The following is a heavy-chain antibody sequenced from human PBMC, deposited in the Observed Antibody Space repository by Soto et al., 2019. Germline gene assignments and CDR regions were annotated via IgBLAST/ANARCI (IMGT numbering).Heavy chain of an antibody. CDR3: ARGEQYSGRIFDY. J-gene: IGHJ4*02. CDR2: TYYRSKWYY. Sequence: QVQLQQSGPGLVKPSQTLLLTCDISGDSVCSNTAGWNWVRQSPSRGLEWLGRTYYRSKWYYDYAVSVKSRITINPDTSKNQFSLQLNSVTPEDTAVYYCARGEQYSGRIFDYWGQGTLVTVSS. V-gene: IGHV6-1*01. CDR1: GDSVCSNTAG. D-gene: IGHD1-26*01.